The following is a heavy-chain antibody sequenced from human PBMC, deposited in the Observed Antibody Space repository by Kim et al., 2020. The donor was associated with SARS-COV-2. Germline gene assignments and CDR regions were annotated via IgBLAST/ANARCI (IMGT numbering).Heavy chain of an antibody. V-gene: IGHV3-9*01. J-gene: IGHJ6*02. Sequence: GYADSVKGRFTTSIDKAKNSLYLQMNSLRPEDTALYYCIKDVLAGRADVWGQGTAVIVSS. CDR3: IKDVLAGRADV. D-gene: IGHD3-3*02.